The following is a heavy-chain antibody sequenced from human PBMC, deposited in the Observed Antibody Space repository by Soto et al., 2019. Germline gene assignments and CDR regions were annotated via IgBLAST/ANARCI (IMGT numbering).Heavy chain of an antibody. CDR2: IYPSDSDI. CDR3: ARTRWSGQNAFDI. J-gene: IGHJ3*02. D-gene: IGHD2-15*01. Sequence: GESLKISCKGSGYTFTSYWIGWVRQMPGEGLEWMGVIYPSDSDIRYSPSFQGQVTISADKSISTAYLQWSSLKASDTAMYYCARTRWSGQNAFDIWGQGTMVTVSS. V-gene: IGHV5-51*01. CDR1: GYTFTSYW.